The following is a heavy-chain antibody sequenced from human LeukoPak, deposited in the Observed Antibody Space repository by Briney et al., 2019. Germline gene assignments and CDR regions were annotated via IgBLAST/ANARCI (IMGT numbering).Heavy chain of an antibody. CDR2: ISGGGGST. CDR3: AKGKQWLVDGNFDY. CDR1: GFTFSSYA. D-gene: IGHD6-19*01. Sequence: PGGSLRLSCAASGFTFSSYAMSWVRQAPGQGLEWVSAISGGGGSTYYADSVKGRFTISRDNSKNTLYLQMNSLRAEDTAVYYCAKGKQWLVDGNFDYWGQGTLVTVSS. J-gene: IGHJ4*02. V-gene: IGHV3-23*01.